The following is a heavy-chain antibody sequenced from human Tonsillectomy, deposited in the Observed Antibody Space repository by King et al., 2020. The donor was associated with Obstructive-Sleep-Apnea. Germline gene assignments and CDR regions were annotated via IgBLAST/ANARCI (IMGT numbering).Heavy chain of an antibody. CDR2: FYSGGST. CDR1: GVSVSSNY. D-gene: IGHD6-13*01. J-gene: IGHJ1*01. V-gene: IGHV3-53*04. Sequence: VQLVESGGGLVQPGGSLRLSCAASGVSVSSNYMSWVRQAPGKGLVGVSFFYSGGSTYYTDSVKGRLTISRQNSKNTLYLQMNSLRAEDTAVYYCARNSGDHSSSFEYFQHGGQGTLVTVSS. CDR3: ARNSGDHSSSFEYFQH.